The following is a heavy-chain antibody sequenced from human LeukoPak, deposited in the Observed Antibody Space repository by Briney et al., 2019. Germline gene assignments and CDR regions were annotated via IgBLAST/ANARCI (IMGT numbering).Heavy chain of an antibody. J-gene: IGHJ5*02. CDR3: ARRVTISVLNWFDP. V-gene: IGHV3-9*01. CDR2: ISWNSGSI. Sequence: TGRSLRLSCAASGFTFDDYAMHWVRQAPGKGLEWVSGISWNSGSIGYADSVKGRFTISRDNAKNSLYLQMNSLRAEDTAVYYCARRVTISVLNWFDPWGQGTLVTVSS. D-gene: IGHD3-3*01. CDR1: GFTFDDYA.